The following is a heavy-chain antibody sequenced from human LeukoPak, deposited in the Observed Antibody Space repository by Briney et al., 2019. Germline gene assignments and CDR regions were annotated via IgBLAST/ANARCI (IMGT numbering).Heavy chain of an antibody. J-gene: IGHJ4*02. CDR3: ARGDYFASGSYSDS. CDR1: GFTFSSYA. D-gene: IGHD3-10*01. V-gene: IGHV3-30*04. Sequence: GGSLRLSCAASGFTFSSYAMHWVRQAPGKGLEWVAVISYDGSNKYYADSVKGRFTISRDNSKNTLYLQMNSLRAEDTAVYYCARGDYFASGSYSDSWGQGILVTVSS. CDR2: ISYDGSNK.